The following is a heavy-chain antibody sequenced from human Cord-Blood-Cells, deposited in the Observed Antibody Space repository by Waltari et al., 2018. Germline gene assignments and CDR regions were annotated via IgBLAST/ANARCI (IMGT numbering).Heavy chain of an antibody. CDR2: ISYDGSNK. V-gene: IGHV3-30*04. J-gene: IGHJ3*02. CDR3: ARELGSSSSAFDI. D-gene: IGHD6-6*01. CDR1: GFTFSSYA. Sequence: QVQLVESGGGVVQPGRSLRLSCAASGFTFSSYAMHWVRQAPGKGLEWVAVISYDGSNKYYADSVKGRFTISRDNSKNTLYLQMNSLRAEDMAVYYCARELGSSSSAFDIWGQGTMVTVSS.